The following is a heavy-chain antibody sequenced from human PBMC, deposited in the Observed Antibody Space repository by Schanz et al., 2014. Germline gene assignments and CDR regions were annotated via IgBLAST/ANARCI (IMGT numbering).Heavy chain of an antibody. CDR2: IWYDGNNK. CDR1: GFTFSSYT. D-gene: IGHD3-10*01. Sequence: VQLVESGGDLAQTGGSLRLSCAASGFTFSSYTVSWVRQAPGKGLEWVAVIWYDGNNKYYADSVKGRFTISRDNSKNTLYLQMNSLRAEDTAVYYCARDLSYYTSGSYGYWGQGTLVTVAS. J-gene: IGHJ4*02. CDR3: ARDLSYYTSGSYGY. V-gene: IGHV3-33*08.